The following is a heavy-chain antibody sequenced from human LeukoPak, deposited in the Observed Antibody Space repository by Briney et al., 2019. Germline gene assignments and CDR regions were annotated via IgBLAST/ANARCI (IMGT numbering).Heavy chain of an antibody. CDR2: ISAYNGNT. V-gene: IGHV1-18*01. CDR1: GYTFTSYG. D-gene: IGHD3-22*01. J-gene: IGHJ4*02. CDR3: ATEAARGGDYYDSSGYYENY. Sequence: ASVKVSCKASGYTFTSYGISWVRQAPGQGLEWMGWISAYNGNTNYAQKLQGRVTMTTDTSTSTAYMELSSLRSEDTAVYYCATEAARGGDYYDSSGYYENYWGQGTLVTVSS.